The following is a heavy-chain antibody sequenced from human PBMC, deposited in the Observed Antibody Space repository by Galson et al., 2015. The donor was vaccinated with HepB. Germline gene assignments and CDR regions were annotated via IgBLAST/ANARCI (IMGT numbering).Heavy chain of an antibody. V-gene: IGHV3-74*01. CDR3: VRDLEWQLRF. CDR1: GFTFSNYV. D-gene: IGHD4-23*01. J-gene: IGHJ4*02. CDR2: ISHDGSTT. Sequence: SLRLSCATSGFTFSNYVMHWVRQTPGMGLVWVSRISHDGSTTTYADSVKGRFTISRDDAKNTVYLHMNSLRVEDTAVYYCVRDLEWQLRFGGQGTLVTVSS.